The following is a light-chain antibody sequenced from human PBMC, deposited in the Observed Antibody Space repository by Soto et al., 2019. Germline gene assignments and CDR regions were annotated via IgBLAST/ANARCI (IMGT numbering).Light chain of an antibody. CDR3: QQLNYWPRIT. CDR2: SAS. V-gene: IGKV3D-15*01. CDR1: QRVGIN. Sequence: EIVMTQSPATLSVSPGETATLSCRASQRVGINLAWYQQKPGQAPRLLIYSASTRASGIPPRFSASAYRTDFTLTISSLKSEDFAVYYCQQLNYWPRITFGQGTRREIK. J-gene: IGKJ5*01.